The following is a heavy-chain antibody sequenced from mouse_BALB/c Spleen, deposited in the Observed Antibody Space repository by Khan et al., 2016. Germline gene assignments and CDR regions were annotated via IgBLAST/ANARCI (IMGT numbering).Heavy chain of an antibody. J-gene: IGHJ4*01. Sequence: VQLQQSGSDLVKPGVSVKISCKASVYSFTGYYMYWVKQSHGKSLEWIGRVNPNNGDTSSNQKFNGKTILTVDMSSSTASMELRSLTSEASAVSYGARDATDSWGQGASHTVSS. CDR1: VYSFTGYY. CDR3: ARDATDS. V-gene: IGHV1-26*01. CDR2: VNPNNGDT.